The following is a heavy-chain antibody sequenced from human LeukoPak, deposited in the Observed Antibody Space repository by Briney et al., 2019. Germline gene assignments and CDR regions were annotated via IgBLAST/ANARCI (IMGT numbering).Heavy chain of an antibody. V-gene: IGHV4-39*07. CDR2: INYTGST. D-gene: IGHD4-17*01. J-gene: IGHJ3*02. CDR1: GGSIRSTSNY. Sequence: SGTLSLTCTVSGGSIRSTSNYWAWIRQAPGRGPEWIGIINYTGSTYYNPSLGSRVTISVDTSKNQFSLKLSSVTAADTAVYYCARAPQTVTILHDAFDIWGQGTMVTVSS. CDR3: ARAPQTVTILHDAFDI.